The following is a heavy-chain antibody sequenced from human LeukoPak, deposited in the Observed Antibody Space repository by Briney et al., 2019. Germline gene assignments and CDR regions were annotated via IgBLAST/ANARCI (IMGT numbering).Heavy chain of an antibody. CDR2: ISGSGGRT. CDR3: ARPTIAAAGNFEY. D-gene: IGHD6-13*01. V-gene: IGHV3-23*01. CDR1: GFTFSSYG. J-gene: IGHJ4*02. Sequence: PGGSLRLSCAASGFTFSSYGISWVRQAPGKGLEWVSGISGSGGRTYYADSVKGRFTISRDNSKNTLYLQMNSLRAEDTAVYYCARPTIAAAGNFEYWGQGTLVTVSS.